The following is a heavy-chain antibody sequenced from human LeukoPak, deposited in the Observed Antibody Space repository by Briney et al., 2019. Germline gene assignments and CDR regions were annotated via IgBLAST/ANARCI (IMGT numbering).Heavy chain of an antibody. V-gene: IGHV3-23*01. CDR3: AKDLRQQRLAPEYFQH. D-gene: IGHD6-25*01. CDR1: GFTFSSYA. Sequence: GGSLRLSCAASGFTFSSYAMSWVRQAPGKGLEWVSAISGSGGSTYYADSVKGRFSISRDNSKNTLYLQMNSLRAEDTAVYYCAKDLRQQRLAPEYFQHGGQGTLVTVSS. J-gene: IGHJ1*01. CDR2: ISGSGGST.